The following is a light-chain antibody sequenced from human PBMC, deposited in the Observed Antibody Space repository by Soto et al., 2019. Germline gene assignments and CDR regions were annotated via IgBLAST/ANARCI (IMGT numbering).Light chain of an antibody. J-gene: IGLJ1*01. CDR3: SSYTSSNTDV. CDR2: EVS. Sequence: LAQPASVSGSPGQSITISCTGTSSDIGSYNFVSWYRHHPGKAPKLMIFEVSNRPLGVSNRFSGSKSGNTASLTISGLRAEDEADYYCSSYTSSNTDVFGTGTKVTVL. CDR1: SSDIGSYNF. V-gene: IGLV2-14*01.